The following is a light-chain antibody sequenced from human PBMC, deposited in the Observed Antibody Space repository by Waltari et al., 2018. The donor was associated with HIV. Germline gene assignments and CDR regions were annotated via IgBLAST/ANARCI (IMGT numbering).Light chain of an antibody. V-gene: IGLV1-51*01. CDR1: SPNIGNNY. J-gene: IGLJ3*02. Sequence: QSVLTQPPSVSAAPGQKVTISCSGSSPNIGNNYVTWYQQRPGTAPKLLIYDSNKRPSVIPDRFAGSKSGTSGTLAITGLQTGDEADYYCGTWDSSLSAWVFGGGTKLTVL. CDR2: DSN. CDR3: GTWDSSLSAWV.